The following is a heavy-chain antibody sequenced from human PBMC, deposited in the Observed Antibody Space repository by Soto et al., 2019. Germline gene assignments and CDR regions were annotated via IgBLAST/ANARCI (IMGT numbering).Heavy chain of an antibody. V-gene: IGHV4-59*02. CDR1: GGSVSGYF. Sequence: HVQLQESGPGLVKPSETLSLTCTVSGGSVSGYFWTWIRQPPGKGLEWIGYISYSGSTNYNSSLKSRVTMSIDTSKNQFSLRLTSVSAADTAVYYCARDGAATGSVYLDYWGQGTLVTVSS. D-gene: IGHD6-13*01. J-gene: IGHJ4*02. CDR3: ARDGAATGSVYLDY. CDR2: ISYSGST.